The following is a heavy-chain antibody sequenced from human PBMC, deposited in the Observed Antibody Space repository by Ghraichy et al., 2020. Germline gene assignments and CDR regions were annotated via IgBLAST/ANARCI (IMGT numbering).Heavy chain of an antibody. Sequence: SETLSLTCTVSGGSISSGDYYWSWIRQPPGKGLEWIGYIYYSGSTYYNPSLKSRVTISVDTSKNQFSLKLSSVTAADTAVYYCARLFTFGGVNMDFDYWGQGTLVTVSS. V-gene: IGHV4-30-4*01. J-gene: IGHJ4*02. CDR2: IYYSGST. CDR3: ARLFTFGGVNMDFDY. CDR1: GGSISSGDYY. D-gene: IGHD3-16*01.